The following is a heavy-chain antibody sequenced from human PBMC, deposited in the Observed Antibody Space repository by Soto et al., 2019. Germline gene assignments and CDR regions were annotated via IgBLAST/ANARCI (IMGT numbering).Heavy chain of an antibody. CDR2: RSYDGSNK. D-gene: IGHD3-16*02. CDR3: AKYLEDYVWGSYRYLYYYYYCMDV. Sequence: QVQLVESGGGGVQPGRSLRLSCAASGFTFSSYGMHWVRQAPGKGLAWVAVRSYDGSNKYYADSVKGRFTISRDNSNNTLYLPMNSLRAEDTAVYYCAKYLEDYVWGSYRYLYYYYYCMDVWGQGPTVTVSS. CDR1: GFTFSSYG. V-gene: IGHV3-30*18. J-gene: IGHJ6*02.